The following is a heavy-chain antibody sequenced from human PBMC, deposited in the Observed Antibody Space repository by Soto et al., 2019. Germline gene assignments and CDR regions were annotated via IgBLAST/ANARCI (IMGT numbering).Heavy chain of an antibody. CDR1: GYAFTNYG. CDR2: ISAYHGKT. Sequence: QVQLVQSGADVKKPGASVKVSCKASGYAFTNYGISWVRQAPGQGLEWMGWISAYHGKTNYAQKLQGRVTMTTDTTTSTAYMELRSLRSDDTAVYYCARDIVVVPAAIPRPFDYGSQGTLVTVSS. CDR3: ARDIVVVPAAIPRPFDY. J-gene: IGHJ4*02. V-gene: IGHV1-18*01. D-gene: IGHD2-2*01.